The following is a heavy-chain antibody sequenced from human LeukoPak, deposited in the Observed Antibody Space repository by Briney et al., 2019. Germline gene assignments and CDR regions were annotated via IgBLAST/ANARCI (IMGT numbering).Heavy chain of an antibody. CDR2: ISSSGSII. Sequence: GGSLRLSCAASGFTFSDYYMTWIRQAPGKGLEWVSYISSSGSIIYYADSVKGRFIISRDNAKNSLYLQMNSLRAEDTAVYFCARVGYVSSGHFDYWGQGTLVTVSS. J-gene: IGHJ4*02. V-gene: IGHV3-11*04. D-gene: IGHD3-22*01. CDR1: GFTFSDYY. CDR3: ARVGYVSSGHFDY.